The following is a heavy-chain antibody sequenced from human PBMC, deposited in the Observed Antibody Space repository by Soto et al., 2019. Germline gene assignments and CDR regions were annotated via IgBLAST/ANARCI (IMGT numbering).Heavy chain of an antibody. D-gene: IGHD2-2*01. CDR3: ARTHCSTTSCYEVNWFDP. J-gene: IGHJ5*02. Sequence: TLSLTCIVSGGSISSGGYYWSWIRQHPEKGLEWIGYIYYSGTTYYNPSLESRVTISVDTSKNQFSLKLSSVTAADTAVYYCARTHCSTTSCYEVNWFDPWGQGTLVTVSS. CDR1: GGSISSGGYY. V-gene: IGHV4-31*03. CDR2: IYYSGTT.